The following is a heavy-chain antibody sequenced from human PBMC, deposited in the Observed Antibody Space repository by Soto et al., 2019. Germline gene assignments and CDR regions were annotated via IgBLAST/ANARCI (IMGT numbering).Heavy chain of an antibody. D-gene: IGHD3-10*01. CDR2: ISGGGGST. J-gene: IGHJ3*02. CDR3: AKGELFAAFDI. Sequence: GGSLRLSCAVSGFTFSYMNWVRQAPGKGLEWVSAISGGGGSTYYADSVKGRFTISRDNSKNTLYLQMNSLRAEDTAVYYCAKGELFAAFDIWGQGTMVTVSS. CDR1: GFTFSY. V-gene: IGHV3-23*01.